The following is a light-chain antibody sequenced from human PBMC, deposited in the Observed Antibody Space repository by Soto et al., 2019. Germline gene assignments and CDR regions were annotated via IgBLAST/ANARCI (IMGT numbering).Light chain of an antibody. J-gene: IGKJ4*01. CDR3: QQYSNWVT. CDR1: QSVSSN. Sequence: EVVMTQSPATLSVSPGERATLSCRASQSVSSNLAWYQQKPGQAPRLLIYGASTRATDIPARFSGSWSGTEFTLTISSLQSEDFAVYYCQQYSNWVTFGGGTKVEIK. V-gene: IGKV3D-15*01. CDR2: GAS.